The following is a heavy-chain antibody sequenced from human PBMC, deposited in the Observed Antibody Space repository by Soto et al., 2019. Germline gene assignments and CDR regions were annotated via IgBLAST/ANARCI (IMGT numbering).Heavy chain of an antibody. D-gene: IGHD3-3*01. CDR1: GFTFSSYG. CDR3: AKGRTRYYDFWSGYLDY. CDR2: ISYDGSNK. Sequence: QVQLVESGGGVVQPGRSLRLSCAASGFTFSSYGMHWVRQAPGKGLEWVAVISYDGSNKYYADSVKGRFTISRDNSKNTLYLQMNSLRAEDTAVYYCAKGRTRYYDFWSGYLDYWGQGTLVAVSS. V-gene: IGHV3-30*18. J-gene: IGHJ4*02.